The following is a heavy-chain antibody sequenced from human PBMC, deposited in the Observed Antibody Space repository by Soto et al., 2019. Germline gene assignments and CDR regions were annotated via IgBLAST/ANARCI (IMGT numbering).Heavy chain of an antibody. V-gene: IGHV3-30-3*01. CDR2: ISYDGSNK. Sequence: QVQLVESRGGVVQPGRSLRLSCAASGFTFSSYAMHWVRQAPGKGLEWVAVISYDGSNKYYADSVKGRFTISRDNSKNTLYLQMNSLRAEDTAVYYCARRPGIAAAGTIWGPYYYYYGMDVWGQGTTVTVSS. CDR1: GFTFSSYA. CDR3: ARRPGIAAAGTIWGPYYYYYGMDV. J-gene: IGHJ6*02. D-gene: IGHD6-13*01.